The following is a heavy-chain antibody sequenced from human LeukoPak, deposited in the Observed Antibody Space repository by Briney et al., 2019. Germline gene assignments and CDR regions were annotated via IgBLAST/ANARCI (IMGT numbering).Heavy chain of an antibody. J-gene: IGHJ4*02. V-gene: IGHV3-49*04. D-gene: IGHD3-9*01. Sequence: GRSLRLSCTASGFTFGDYAMSWVRQAPGKGLEWVGFIRSKAYGGTTDYAASVKGRFTVSRDDSKSIAYLQMNSLKTEDTAVYYCTRGDYDILTGQTWGQGTLVTVSS. CDR1: GFTFGDYA. CDR2: IRSKAYGGTT. CDR3: TRGDYDILTGQT.